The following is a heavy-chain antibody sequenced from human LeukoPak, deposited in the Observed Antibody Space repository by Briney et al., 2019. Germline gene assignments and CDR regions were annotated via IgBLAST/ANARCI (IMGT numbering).Heavy chain of an antibody. J-gene: IGHJ4*02. V-gene: IGHV3-23*01. Sequence: GGSLRLSYAASGFTFSSYAMSWVRQAPGKGLEWVSAISGSGGSTYYADSVKGRFTISRDNSKNTLYLQMNSLGAEDTAVYYCAKQLVPAAPPAYFGYWGQGTLVTVSS. D-gene: IGHD2-2*01. CDR3: AKQLVPAAPPAYFGY. CDR2: ISGSGGST. CDR1: GFTFSSYA.